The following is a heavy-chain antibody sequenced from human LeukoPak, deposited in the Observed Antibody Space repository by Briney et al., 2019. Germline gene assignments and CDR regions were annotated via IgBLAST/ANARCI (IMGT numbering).Heavy chain of an antibody. J-gene: IGHJ5*02. D-gene: IGHD3-16*01. Sequence: SETLSLTCTVSGGSISSSSYYWGWIRQPPGKGLEWIGSIYYSGSTYYNPSLKSRVTISVDTSKNQFSLKVNSVTAADTAVYYCARHIGHNKVYDYVWGSKSRPEFKGWFDPWGQGTLVTVSS. CDR3: ARHIGHNKVYDYVWGSKSRPEFKGWFDP. CDR2: IYYSGST. CDR1: GGSISSSSYY. V-gene: IGHV4-39*01.